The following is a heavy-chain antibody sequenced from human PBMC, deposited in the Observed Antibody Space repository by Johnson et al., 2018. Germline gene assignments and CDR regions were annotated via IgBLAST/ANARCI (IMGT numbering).Heavy chain of an antibody. Sequence: VQLVESGGGLVQPGGSLRLSCAGSGFSFDDYGMHWFRQTPGKGLEWVSGLSWGRVRVVDADSVSGRFTISRDNAKNTLFLQMNSLRAEHTAVSFCAKEAWSGYAFDIWGQGTMVTVSS. D-gene: IGHD3-3*01. V-gene: IGHV3-9*01. CDR1: GFSFDDYG. CDR2: LSWGRVRV. CDR3: AKEAWSGYAFDI. J-gene: IGHJ3*02.